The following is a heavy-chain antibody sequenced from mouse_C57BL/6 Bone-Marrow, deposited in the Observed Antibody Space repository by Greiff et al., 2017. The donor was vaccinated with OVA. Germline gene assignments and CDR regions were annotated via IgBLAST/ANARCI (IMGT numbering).Heavy chain of an antibody. CDR2: KWGVGST. Sequence: QVHVKQSGPGLVAPSQSLSITRTVSGFPLPSYGVDWVRQSPGKGPEWLGVKWGVGSTNYNSALKSRLSISKDNSQNQVFLKMISLQTDDTAMYSCASDGGGGFAYWGQGTLVTVSA. CDR1: GFPLPSYG. V-gene: IGHV2-6*01. CDR3: ASDGGGGFAY. J-gene: IGHJ3*01.